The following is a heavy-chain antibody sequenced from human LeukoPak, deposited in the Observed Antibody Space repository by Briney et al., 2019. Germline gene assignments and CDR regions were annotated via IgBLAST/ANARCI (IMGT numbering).Heavy chain of an antibody. CDR2: ISYDGSNK. J-gene: IGHJ4*02. CDR1: GFTFSSYA. D-gene: IGHD6-19*01. Sequence: PGGSLRLSCAASGFTFSSYAMHWVRQAPGKGLEWVAVISYDGSNKYYADSVKGRFTISRDNAKNSLYLQMNSLRAEDTALYYCAKDIRAVAGTVDYWGQGTLVTVSS. CDR3: AKDIRAVAGTVDY. V-gene: IGHV3-30*04.